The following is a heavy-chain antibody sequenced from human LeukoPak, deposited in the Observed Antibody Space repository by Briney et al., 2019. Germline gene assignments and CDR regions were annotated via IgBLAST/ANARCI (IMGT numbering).Heavy chain of an antibody. D-gene: IGHD4/OR15-4a*01. Sequence: GGSLRLSCTASEFTFSDYSMNWVRQAPGKGLELVSSISRRSRHVYYAGSVKGRFTISRDNAKNSLYLQMNSLRAEDMAVYFCVRDLMGSGATTADLHHWGQGTLVTVSS. CDR1: EFTFSDYS. V-gene: IGHV3-21*01. CDR3: VRDLMGSGATTADLHH. CDR2: ISRRSRHV. J-gene: IGHJ1*01.